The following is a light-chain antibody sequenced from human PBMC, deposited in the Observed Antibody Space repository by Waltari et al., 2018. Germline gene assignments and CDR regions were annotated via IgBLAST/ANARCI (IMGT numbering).Light chain of an antibody. V-gene: IGLV2-14*03. CDR3: SSYTSSSWV. Sequence: QSALTQPASVSGSPGQSIPISCTGTSSDVGGYTYVAWYQQHPGKAPKLMIYDVSNRPSGVSNRFSGSKSGNTASLTISGLQAEDEADYYCSSYTSSSWVFGGGTKLTVL. CDR1: SSDVGGYTY. J-gene: IGLJ3*02. CDR2: DVS.